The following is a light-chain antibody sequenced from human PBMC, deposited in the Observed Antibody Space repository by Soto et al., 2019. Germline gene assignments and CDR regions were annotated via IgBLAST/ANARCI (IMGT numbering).Light chain of an antibody. CDR1: QTISSW. Sequence: DIHMTQSPSTLSGSVVDIVTITCRASQTISSWLAWYQQKPGKAPKLLIYKASTLKSGVPSRFSGSGSGTEFTLTISSLQPDDFATYYCQHYNSYSEAFGQGTKVDNK. CDR2: KAS. J-gene: IGKJ1*01. V-gene: IGKV1-5*03. CDR3: QHYNSYSEA.